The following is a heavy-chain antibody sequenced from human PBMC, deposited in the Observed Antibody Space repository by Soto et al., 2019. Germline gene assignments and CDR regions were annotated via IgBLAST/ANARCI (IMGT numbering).Heavy chain of an antibody. J-gene: IGHJ4*02. CDR2: INHSGST. CDR3: ARGLNLLRRGAQRYIDY. V-gene: IGHV4-34*01. D-gene: IGHD3-16*02. CDR1: GGSFRGYY. Sequence: SETLSLTCAVYGGSFRGYYWSWIRQPPGKGLEWIGEINHSGSTNYNPSLKSRVTISVDTSKNQFSLKLSSVTAADTSVYYCARGLNLLRRGAQRYIDYWGQGTLVTVSS.